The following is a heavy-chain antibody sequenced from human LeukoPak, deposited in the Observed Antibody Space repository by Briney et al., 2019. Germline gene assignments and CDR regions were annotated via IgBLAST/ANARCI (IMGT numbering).Heavy chain of an antibody. CDR2: IRYDGSNK. D-gene: IGHD3-10*01. CDR3: AKGERVLLWFGELLYHYDAFDI. V-gene: IGHV3-30*02. Sequence: GSLRLSCAASGFTFSSYGMHWVRQAPGKGLEWVAFIRYDGSNKYYADSVKGRFTISRDNSKNTLYLRMNSLRAEETAVYYCAKGERVLLWFGELLYHYDAFDIWGQGTMVTVSS. CDR1: GFTFSSYG. J-gene: IGHJ3*02.